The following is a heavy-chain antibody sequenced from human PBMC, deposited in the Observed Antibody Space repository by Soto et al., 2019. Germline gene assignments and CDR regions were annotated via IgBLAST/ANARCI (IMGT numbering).Heavy chain of an antibody. D-gene: IGHD6-19*01. CDR1: GFTFSSYA. CDR3: ARDYDPNQWPFDY. V-gene: IGHV3-30-3*01. J-gene: IGHJ4*02. CDR2: ISYDGSNK. Sequence: QVQLVESGGGVVQPGRSLRLSCAASGFTFSSYAMHWVRQAPGKGLEWVAVISYDGSNKYYADSVKGRFTISRDNSKNTLYLQMNSLRAEDTAVYYCARDYDPNQWPFDYWGQGTLVTVSS.